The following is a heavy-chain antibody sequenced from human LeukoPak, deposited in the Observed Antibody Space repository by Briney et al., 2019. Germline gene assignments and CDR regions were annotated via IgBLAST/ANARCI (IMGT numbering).Heavy chain of an antibody. J-gene: IGHJ4*02. V-gene: IGHV4-59*08. D-gene: IGHD6-19*01. CDR1: GGSISPYY. CDR3: ARAVAGSFDF. CDR2: IYYSGSA. Sequence: SETLSLTCSVSGGSISPYYWSWIRQPPGKGLEWIGYIYYSGSASYNPPLSSRVTISVDTSRNQFSLKLRSVTAADTAVYYCARAVAGSFDFWGQGTLITVSS.